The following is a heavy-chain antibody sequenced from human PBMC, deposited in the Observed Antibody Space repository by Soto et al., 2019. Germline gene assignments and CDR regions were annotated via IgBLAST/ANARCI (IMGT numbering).Heavy chain of an antibody. Sequence: ASVKVSCKVSGYTLTELSMHWVRQAPGKGLEWMGGFDPEDGETIYAQKFQGRVTMTEDTSTDTAYMELSSLRSEDTAVYYCATSPITIFTFSLDYWGQGTLVTVSS. J-gene: IGHJ4*02. V-gene: IGHV1-24*01. CDR2: FDPEDGET. CDR3: ATSPITIFTFSLDY. CDR1: GYTLTELS. D-gene: IGHD3-3*01.